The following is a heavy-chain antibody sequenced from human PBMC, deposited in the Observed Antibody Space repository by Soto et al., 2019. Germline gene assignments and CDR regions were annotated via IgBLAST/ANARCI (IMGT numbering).Heavy chain of an antibody. V-gene: IGHV1-69*13. CDR2: FIPSFGTA. CDR1: GGAISTIA. CDR3: TRAAYSYGTAYLSYYYGMDV. J-gene: IGHJ6*02. Sequence: SVKVSCKASGGAISTIAITWVRRAPGQGLEWMGAFIPSFGTAIYAQKFQGRVTISADESTSSAYMDLSSLRSDDTAVYYCTRAAYSYGTAYLSYYYGMDVWGQGTTVTVSS. D-gene: IGHD5-18*01.